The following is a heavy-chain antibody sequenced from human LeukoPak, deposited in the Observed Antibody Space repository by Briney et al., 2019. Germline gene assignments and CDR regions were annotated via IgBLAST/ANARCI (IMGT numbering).Heavy chain of an antibody. V-gene: IGHV3-23*01. CDR1: GFTFSSYA. D-gene: IGHD3-3*01. CDR3: ASVHYDFWSGYFS. CDR2: ISGSGGST. Sequence: GGSLRLSCAASGFTFSSYAMSSVRQAPGKGLEWGSAISGSGGSTYYADSVKGRFTISRDNSKNTLYLQMNSLRAEDTAVYYCASVHYDFWSGYFSWGQGTLVTVSS. J-gene: IGHJ5*02.